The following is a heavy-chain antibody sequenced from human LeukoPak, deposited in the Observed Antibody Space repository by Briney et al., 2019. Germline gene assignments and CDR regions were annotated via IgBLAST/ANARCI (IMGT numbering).Heavy chain of an antibody. J-gene: IGHJ5*02. D-gene: IGHD3-16*02. Sequence: ASVKVSCKASGYTFTSYYMHWVRQAPGQGLEWMGWISAYNGNTNYAQKLQGRVTMTTDTSTSTAYMELRSLRSDNTAVYYCARDENGYVWGSFRAWGQGTLVTVSS. CDR2: ISAYNGNT. V-gene: IGHV1-18*04. CDR1: GYTFTSYY. CDR3: ARDENGYVWGSFRA.